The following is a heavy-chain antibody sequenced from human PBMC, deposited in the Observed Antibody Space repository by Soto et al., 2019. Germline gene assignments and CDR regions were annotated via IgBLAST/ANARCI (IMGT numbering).Heavy chain of an antibody. Sequence: EVRLLESGGGFVQPGGSLRLSCAASGFTFSNYAMSWVRQTPGRVLEWVSTISDSGVSTYYADSVKGRFAISRDNSMNTMLLQMNRLRAEDTAVYYCAKDGGIDLVISKLLFDIWGQGTMVTVSS. D-gene: IGHD3-22*01. CDR1: GFTFSNYA. CDR3: AKDGGIDLVISKLLFDI. V-gene: IGHV3-23*01. CDR2: ISDSGVST. J-gene: IGHJ3*02.